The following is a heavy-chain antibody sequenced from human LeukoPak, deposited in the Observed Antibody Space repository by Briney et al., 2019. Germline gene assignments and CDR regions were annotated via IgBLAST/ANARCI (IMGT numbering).Heavy chain of an antibody. Sequence: GGSLRLSCAASGFTFSNYAMSWVRQAPGKGLEWVSGINVSGGSTFYADSVKGRFTISRDNAKNSLYLQMNSLRAEDTAVYYCARVGSGYSGYDFFDYWGQGTLVTVSS. CDR2: INVSGGST. V-gene: IGHV3-23*01. CDR3: ARVGSGYSGYDFFDY. D-gene: IGHD5-12*01. CDR1: GFTFSNYA. J-gene: IGHJ4*02.